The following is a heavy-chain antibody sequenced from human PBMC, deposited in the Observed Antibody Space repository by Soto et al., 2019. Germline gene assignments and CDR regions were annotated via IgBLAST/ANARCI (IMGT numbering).Heavy chain of an antibody. J-gene: IGHJ4*02. D-gene: IGHD2-8*02. Sequence: QVQLVQSGAEVKRPGASVNVSCKASGYTSTTYSLSWVRQAPGQGLEWMGWISPFNGDATYAQKFQDRVTLTTDTSTSTAYMELRRLRDDDTAVYYCARVADIVLIPALDYWGRGTLVIVSS. CDR3: ARVADIVLIPALDY. V-gene: IGHV1-18*04. CDR1: GYTSTTYS. CDR2: ISPFNGDA.